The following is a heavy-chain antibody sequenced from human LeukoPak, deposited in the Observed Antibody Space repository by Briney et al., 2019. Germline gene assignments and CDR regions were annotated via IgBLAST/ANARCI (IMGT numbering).Heavy chain of an antibody. V-gene: IGHV3-23*01. Sequence: AGGSLRLSCAASVFTFSSYAMSWVRQAPGKGLEWVSAISGSGGSTYYADSVKGRCTISRDNSRDTLYLQMNSLRAEDTAVYYCAKGYYDYVWGSYYFDYWGQGTLVTVSS. J-gene: IGHJ4*02. CDR3: AKGYYDYVWGSYYFDY. CDR1: VFTFSSYA. D-gene: IGHD3-16*01. CDR2: ISGSGGST.